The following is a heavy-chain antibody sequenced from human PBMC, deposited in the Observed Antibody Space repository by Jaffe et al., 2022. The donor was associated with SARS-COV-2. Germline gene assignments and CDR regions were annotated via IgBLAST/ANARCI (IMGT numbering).Heavy chain of an antibody. Sequence: EVQLVQSGAEVRKPGESLIISCKTSGYTFTTFWISWVRQMPGKGLEWMGRIDPRDSYTHYSPSFQGHVTISVDNSIGTAYLQWSGLRASDTAMYYCARHQFPSGGDFWSGFWGQGTLVTVSS. J-gene: IGHJ4*02. CDR3: ARHQFPSGGDFWSGF. CDR1: GYTFTTFW. V-gene: IGHV5-10-1*03. CDR2: IDPRDSYT. D-gene: IGHD3-3*01.